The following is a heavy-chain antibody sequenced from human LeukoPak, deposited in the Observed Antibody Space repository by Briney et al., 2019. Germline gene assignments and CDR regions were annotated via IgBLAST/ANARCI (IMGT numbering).Heavy chain of an antibody. CDR3: ARALAGYSSGCYAY. J-gene: IGHJ4*02. V-gene: IGHV3-21*01. D-gene: IGHD6-19*01. CDR2: ISSSSSYI. CDR1: GFTFSSYS. Sequence: PGGSLRLSCAASGFTFSSYSMNWVRQAPGKGLEWVSSISSSSSYIYYADSVKGRFTISKDNAKNSLYLQMNSLRAEDTAVYYCARALAGYSSGCYAYWGQGPLVTVSS.